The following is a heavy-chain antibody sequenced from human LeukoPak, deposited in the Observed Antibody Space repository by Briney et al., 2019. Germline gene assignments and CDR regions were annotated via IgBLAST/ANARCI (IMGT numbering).Heavy chain of an antibody. Sequence: GRSLRPSCAVSGFTFSSYAMHWVRQAPGKGLEWVAVISYDGSNKYYADSVKGRFTISRDNSKNTLYLQMNSLRAEDTAVYYCAKAPLVTRIGDAFDVWGQGTMVTVSS. CDR1: GFTFSSYA. CDR2: ISYDGSNK. V-gene: IGHV3-30-3*01. CDR3: AKAPLVTRIGDAFDV. J-gene: IGHJ3*01. D-gene: IGHD4-23*01.